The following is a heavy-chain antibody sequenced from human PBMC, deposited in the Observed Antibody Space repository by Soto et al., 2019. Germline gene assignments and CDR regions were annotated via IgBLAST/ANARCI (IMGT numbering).Heavy chain of an antibody. Sequence: PSETLSLTCTVSGGSVSSAASHWSWIRQPPGKGMEWIGYIYYSGSTNYNPSLKSRVTISVDTSKNQFSLKLRSVTAADTAVYYCARSVFPWGQGTLVTVSS. V-gene: IGHV4-61*08. J-gene: IGHJ5*02. CDR2: IYYSGST. CDR3: ARSVFP. CDR1: GGSVSSAASH.